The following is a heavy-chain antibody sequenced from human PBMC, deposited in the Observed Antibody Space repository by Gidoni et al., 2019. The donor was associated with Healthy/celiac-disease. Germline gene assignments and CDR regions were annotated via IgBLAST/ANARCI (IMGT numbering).Heavy chain of an antibody. CDR2: INHSGST. J-gene: IGHJ3*02. CDR3: AGGASMPSAFDI. V-gene: IGHV4-34*01. D-gene: IGHD2-2*01. CDR1: GGSFSGYY. Sequence: QVQLQQWGAGLLKPSETLSLTCAVYGGSFSGYYWSWIRQPPGKGLEWIGEINHSGSTNYNPSLKSRVTISVDTSKNQFSLKLSSVTAADTAVYYRAGGASMPSAFDIWGQGTMVTVSS.